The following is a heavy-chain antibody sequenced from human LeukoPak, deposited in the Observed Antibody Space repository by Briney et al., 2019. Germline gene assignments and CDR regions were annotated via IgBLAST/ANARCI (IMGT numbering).Heavy chain of an antibody. Sequence: PSETLSLTCTVSGVSISSYYWSWIRQPPGKRLEWIGEVRHSGSTNYNPSLKSRVTMSVDMSKNQFSLKLNSVTAADTAVYYCAGATATGTGRAFHYWAQGNLVPVSS. CDR1: GVSISSYY. CDR3: AGATATGTGRAFHY. D-gene: IGHD3-10*01. J-gene: IGHJ4*02. V-gene: IGHV4-59*04. CDR2: VRHSGST.